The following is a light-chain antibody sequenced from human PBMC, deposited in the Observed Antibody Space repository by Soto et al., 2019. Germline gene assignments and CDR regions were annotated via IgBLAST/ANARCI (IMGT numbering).Light chain of an antibody. J-gene: IGLJ1*01. CDR1: SSDIGYYNY. CDR2: DVV. Sequence: QSALTQPASVSGSPGQSITISCTGSSSDIGYYNYVSWYQHHPGKAPQLIIFDVVKRPSGVSNRFSGSKSGNTASLTIFGLQAEDEADYYCLSYTSTTPYVFGTGTKLTVL. V-gene: IGLV2-14*03. CDR3: LSYTSTTPYV.